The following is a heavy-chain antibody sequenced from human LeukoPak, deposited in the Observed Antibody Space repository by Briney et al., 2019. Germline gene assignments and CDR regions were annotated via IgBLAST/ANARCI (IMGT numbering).Heavy chain of an antibody. Sequence: RTGGSLRLSCAASGFTFSDYYMSWIRQAPGKGLEWVSYISSSSSYIYYADSVKGRFTISRDNAKNSLYLQMNSLRAEDTAVYYCARVGSRITTDRYFDYWGQGTLVTVSS. V-gene: IGHV3-11*06. CDR2: ISSSSSYI. J-gene: IGHJ4*02. CDR3: ARVGSRITTDRYFDY. CDR1: GFTFSDYY. D-gene: IGHD3-22*01.